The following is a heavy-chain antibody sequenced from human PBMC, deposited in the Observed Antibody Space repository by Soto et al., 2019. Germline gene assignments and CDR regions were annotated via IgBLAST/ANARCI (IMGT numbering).Heavy chain of an antibody. Sequence: QVQLVESGGDLVKPGGSLRLSCAASGFTFSDHYMSWIRQAPGKGLEWIGYSSNSGSFTRYADSVKGRFSISRDNAKNSLYLQINSLRGDDTAIYYCVRSGDKYNLLDYWGQGTPVTVSS. J-gene: IGHJ4*02. CDR1: GFTFSDHY. CDR3: VRSGDKYNLLDY. D-gene: IGHD1-1*01. CDR2: SSNSGSFT. V-gene: IGHV3-11*06.